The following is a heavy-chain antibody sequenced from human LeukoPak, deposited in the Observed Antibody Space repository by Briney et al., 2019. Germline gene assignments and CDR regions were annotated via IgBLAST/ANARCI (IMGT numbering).Heavy chain of an antibody. Sequence: SETLSLTCTVSGGSISSGGYYWSWIRQHPGKGLEWIGYIYYSGSTYYNPSLKSRVTISVDTSKNQFSLKLSSVTAADTAVCYCASSALAEGDWFDPWGQGTLVTVSS. CDR3: ASSALAEGDWFDP. D-gene: IGHD6-19*01. V-gene: IGHV4-31*03. CDR2: IYYSGST. CDR1: GGSISSGGYY. J-gene: IGHJ5*02.